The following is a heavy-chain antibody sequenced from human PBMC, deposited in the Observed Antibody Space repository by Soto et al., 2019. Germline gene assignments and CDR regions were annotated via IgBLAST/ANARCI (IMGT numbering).Heavy chain of an antibody. D-gene: IGHD6-19*01. J-gene: IGHJ4*02. V-gene: IGHV1-18*04. CDR2: VSGYNGNT. CDR3: ARDEGSHGFDS. Sequence: AASVKVSCKASGYTFTNYGISWVRQAPGQGLEWMGWVSGYNGNTNYAQKLRGRVTMTTDTSTSTAYMELRTLRSDDTAVYYCARDEGSHGFDSWGQGTLVTVSS. CDR1: GYTFTNYG.